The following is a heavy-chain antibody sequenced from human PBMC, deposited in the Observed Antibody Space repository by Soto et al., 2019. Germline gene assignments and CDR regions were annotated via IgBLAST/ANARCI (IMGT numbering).Heavy chain of an antibody. CDR1: GFTFSSYS. D-gene: IGHD3-16*02. J-gene: IGHJ3*02. V-gene: IGHV3-21*01. Sequence: PGGSLRLSCAASGFTFSSYSMNWVRQAPGKGLEWVSSISSSSSYIYYADSVKGRFTISRDNAKNSLYLQMNSLRAEDTAVYYCARPYYDYIWESYRFLDAFDIWGQGTMVTVSS. CDR2: ISSSSSYI. CDR3: ARPYYDYIWESYRFLDAFDI.